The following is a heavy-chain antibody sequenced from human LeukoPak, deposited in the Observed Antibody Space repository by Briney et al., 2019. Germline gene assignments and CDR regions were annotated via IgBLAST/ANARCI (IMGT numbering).Heavy chain of an antibody. CDR1: GYTFTNYG. D-gene: IGHD2-21*02. CDR2: ISAYNGNT. Sequence: ASVKVSCKASGYTFTNYGMNWVRQAPGQGLEWMGWISAYNGNTNYAQKLQGRVTMTTDTSTSTAYMELRSLRSDDTAVYYCARDFLVVTAIHNFYYWGQGTLVTVSS. CDR3: ARDFLVVTAIHNFYY. J-gene: IGHJ4*02. V-gene: IGHV1-18*01.